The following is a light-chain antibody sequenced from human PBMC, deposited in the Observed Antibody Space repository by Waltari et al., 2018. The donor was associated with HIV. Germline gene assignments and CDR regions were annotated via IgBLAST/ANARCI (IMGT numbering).Light chain of an antibody. Sequence: EIVMTQSPVTLYVSQGEGATLSCRASQSVSSNLTWYQQRPGQAPRLLIYAASNRATGIPSRFSGSGSGTEFTLTISSLRSEDFAVYYCQHYNSLLLTFGQGTKVEIK. CDR3: QHYNSLLLT. V-gene: IGKV3-15*01. CDR2: AAS. J-gene: IGKJ1*01. CDR1: QSVSSN.